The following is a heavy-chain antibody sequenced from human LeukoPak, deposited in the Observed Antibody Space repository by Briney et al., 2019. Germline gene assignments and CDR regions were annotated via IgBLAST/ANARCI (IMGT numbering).Heavy chain of an antibody. CDR2: ISSSGSTI. Sequence: GGSLRLSCAASGFTFSSYEMNWVRQAPGKGLEWVSYISSSGSTIYYADSVKGRFTISRDNAKNSLYLQMNSLRAEDTAVYYCARGAGPCSSTSCYFYYYYYGMDVWGQGTTVTVSS. CDR3: ARGAGPCSSTSCYFYYYYYGMDV. J-gene: IGHJ6*02. CDR1: GFTFSSYE. V-gene: IGHV3-48*03. D-gene: IGHD2-2*01.